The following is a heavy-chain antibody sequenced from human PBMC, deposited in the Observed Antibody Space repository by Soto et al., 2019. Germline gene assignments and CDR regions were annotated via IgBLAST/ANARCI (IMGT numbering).Heavy chain of an antibody. D-gene: IGHD3-10*01. CDR1: GFTFSSYA. Sequence: EVQLLESGGGLVQPGGSLRLSCAASGFTFSSYAMSWVRQAPGKGLEWVSAISGSGGSTYYADSVKGRFTISRDNSKNTMYLQMNSLRAEDTAVYYCALGTTMVRGVIVMYYGMDVWGQGTTVTVSS. J-gene: IGHJ6*02. CDR3: ALGTTMVRGVIVMYYGMDV. V-gene: IGHV3-23*01. CDR2: ISGSGGST.